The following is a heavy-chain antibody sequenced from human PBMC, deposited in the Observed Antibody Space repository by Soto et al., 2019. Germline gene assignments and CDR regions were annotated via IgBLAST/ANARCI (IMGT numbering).Heavy chain of an antibody. CDR2: IYYSGST. J-gene: IGHJ5*02. CDR1: GGSISSGDYY. V-gene: IGHV4-30-4*01. Sequence: SETLSLTCTVSGGSISSGDYYWSWIRQPPGKGLEWIGYIYYSGSTYYNPSLKSRVTISVDTSKNQFSLKLSSVTAADTAVYYCARVDCRGGSCYSGGWFDPWGQGTLVTVSS. D-gene: IGHD2-15*01. CDR3: ARVDCRGGSCYSGGWFDP.